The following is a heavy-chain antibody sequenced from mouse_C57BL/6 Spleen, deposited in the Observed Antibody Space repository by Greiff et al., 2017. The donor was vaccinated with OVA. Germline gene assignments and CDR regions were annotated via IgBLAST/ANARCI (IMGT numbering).Heavy chain of an antibody. CDR2: ISYDGSN. V-gene: IGHV3-6*01. CDR3: AREGYYGSRQGAMDY. J-gene: IGHJ4*01. D-gene: IGHD1-1*01. Sequence: VQLQQSGPGLVKPSQSLSLTCSVTGYSITSGYYWNWLRQFPGNKLEWMGYISYDGSNNYNPSLKNRISITRDTSKNQFFLKLNSVTTEDTATYYCAREGYYGSRQGAMDYWGQGTSVTVSS. CDR1: GYSITSGYY.